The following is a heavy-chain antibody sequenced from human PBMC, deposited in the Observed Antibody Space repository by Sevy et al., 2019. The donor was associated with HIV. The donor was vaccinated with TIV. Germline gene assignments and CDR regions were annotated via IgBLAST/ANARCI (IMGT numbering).Heavy chain of an antibody. Sequence: GGSLRLSCAASGFTFSNYGIHWVRQAPGKGLEWVAVIRYDGSNKYYEDSVKGRFTISRDNSKNTLYLQINGLGAEDTAVYYCARGPLRYCSSSSCYEGDNYYYGMDVWGQGTTVTVSS. CDR1: GFTFSNYG. D-gene: IGHD2-2*01. J-gene: IGHJ6*02. V-gene: IGHV3-33*01. CDR2: IRYDGSNK. CDR3: ARGPLRYCSSSSCYEGDNYYYGMDV.